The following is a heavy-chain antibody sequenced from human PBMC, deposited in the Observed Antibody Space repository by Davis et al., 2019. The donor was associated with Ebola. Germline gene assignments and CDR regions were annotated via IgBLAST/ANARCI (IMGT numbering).Heavy chain of an antibody. CDR3: ARDLYSGSSYYYYGMDV. Sequence: PGGSLRLSCAASGFTFSSYGMHWVRQAPGKGLEWVAVIWYDGSNKYYADSVKGRFTISRDNSKNTLYLQMNSLRAEDTAVYYCARDLYSGSSYYYYGMDVWGQGTTVTVSS. V-gene: IGHV3-33*01. CDR2: IWYDGSNK. J-gene: IGHJ6*02. D-gene: IGHD1-26*01. CDR1: GFTFSSYG.